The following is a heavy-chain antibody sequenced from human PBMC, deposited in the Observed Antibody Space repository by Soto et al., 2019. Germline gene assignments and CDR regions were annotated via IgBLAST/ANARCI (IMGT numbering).Heavy chain of an antibody. V-gene: IGHV3-73*01. J-gene: IGHJ3*02. CDR2: IRSGADNYAT. CDR3: TRLSTNAPYDACDI. Sequence: PGGSLRLSCAASVFSFSGSSMHWVRQASGKGLEWVGRIRSGADNYATAYTASMKGRFIISRDDSKNTAYLQMNSLKTEDTAVYYCTRLSTNAPYDACDIWGQGTMVTV. D-gene: IGHD2-8*01. CDR1: VFSFSGSS.